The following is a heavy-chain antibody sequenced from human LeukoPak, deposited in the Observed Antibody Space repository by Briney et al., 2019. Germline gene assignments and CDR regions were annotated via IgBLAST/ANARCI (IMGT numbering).Heavy chain of an antibody. D-gene: IGHD1-14*01. CDR2: IYYSGST. CDR3: ARGRRAHIKDY. CDR1: GGSISSYY. Sequence: SETLSLTCTVSGGSISSYYWTWIRQPPGKGLEWIGYIYYSGSTNYNPSLKSRVTISVDTSKNQFSLKLSSVTAADTAVYYCARGRRAHIKDYWGQGTLVTVSS. J-gene: IGHJ4*02. V-gene: IGHV4-59*12.